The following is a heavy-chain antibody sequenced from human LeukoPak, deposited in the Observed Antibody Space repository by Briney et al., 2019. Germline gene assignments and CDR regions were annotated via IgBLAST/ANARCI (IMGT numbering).Heavy chain of an antibody. CDR1: GFTFSSYE. J-gene: IGHJ4*02. V-gene: IGHV3-48*03. D-gene: IGHD3-22*01. CDR2: ISSSGSTI. Sequence: PGGSLRLSCAASGFTFSSYEMNWVRQAPGKGLEWVSYISSSGSTIYYADSVKGRFTISRDNAKNSLYLQMNSLRAEDTAVYYCARSPSGYIVYWGQGTLVTVSS. CDR3: ARSPSGYIVY.